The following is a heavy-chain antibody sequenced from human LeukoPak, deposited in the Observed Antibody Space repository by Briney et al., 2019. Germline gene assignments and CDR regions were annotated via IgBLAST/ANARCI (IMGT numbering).Heavy chain of an antibody. V-gene: IGHV4-30-4*01. CDR3: ARDRRNDPGIVDY. CDR1: GGSISSGDYY. J-gene: IGHJ4*02. Sequence: SQTLSLTCTVSGGSISSGDYYWSWIRQPPGKGLEWIGYIYYSGSTYYNPSLKSRVTISVGASKNQFSLNLTSVTAADTAVYYCARDRRNDPGIVDYWGQGTLVTVSS. D-gene: IGHD1-26*01. CDR2: IYYSGST.